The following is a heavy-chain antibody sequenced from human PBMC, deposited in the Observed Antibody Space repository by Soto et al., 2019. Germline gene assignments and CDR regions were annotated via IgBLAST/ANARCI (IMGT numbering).Heavy chain of an antibody. Sequence: QVQLGQSGAEVKKPGSSVKVSCTASGGTVSSYAISWVRQAPGQGREWMGGIIPIFGTANYAQKFQGRVTITADESTSTAYIELSSLRSEDTAVYYCASTYYYGSGNYDAFDIWGQGTMVTVSS. D-gene: IGHD3-10*01. CDR3: ASTYYYGSGNYDAFDI. V-gene: IGHV1-69*01. CDR2: IIPIFGTA. J-gene: IGHJ3*02. CDR1: GGTVSSYA.